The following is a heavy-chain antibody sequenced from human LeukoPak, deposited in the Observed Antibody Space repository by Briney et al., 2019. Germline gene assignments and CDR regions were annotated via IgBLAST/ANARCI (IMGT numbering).Heavy chain of an antibody. CDR2: INPNSGDT. D-gene: IGHD6-6*01. V-gene: IGHV1-2*02. CDR1: VDTFTGFY. Sequence: ASVKVSCKASVDTFTGFYIHWVRQAPGQGLEWMGWINPNSGDTNYAQKYQDRVTLTRDTSISTAYMELSALTSDDTAIYYRARVLIGSSSFDPWGQGTLVTVSS. J-gene: IGHJ5*02. CDR3: ARVLIGSSSFDP.